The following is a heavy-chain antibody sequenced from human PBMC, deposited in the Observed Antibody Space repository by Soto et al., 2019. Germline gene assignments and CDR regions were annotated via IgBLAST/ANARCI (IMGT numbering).Heavy chain of an antibody. CDR3: ARGRFGSSWYWFDY. Sequence: SETLSLTCAVYGGSFSGYYWSWIRQPPGKGLEWIGEINHSGSTNYNPSLKSRVTISVDTSKNQFSLKLSSVTAADTAVYYCARGRFGSSWYWFDYWGQGTLVTVSS. J-gene: IGHJ4*02. D-gene: IGHD6-13*01. V-gene: IGHV4-34*01. CDR2: INHSGST. CDR1: GGSFSGYY.